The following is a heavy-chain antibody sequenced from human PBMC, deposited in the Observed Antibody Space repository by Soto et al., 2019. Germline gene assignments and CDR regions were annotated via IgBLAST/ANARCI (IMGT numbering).Heavy chain of an antibody. CDR2: IYSGGTT. D-gene: IGHD3-10*01. CDR3: ASGASGNYR. V-gene: IGHV3-66*01. Sequence: EVQLVESGGGLVQPGGSLRLSCAASGFTVSSNYMTWVRQAPGKGLEWVSNIYSGGTTSYADSVTGRFTISRDNSKNTLFLPMNSRRDDDTAVDYCASGASGNYRWGQGTLVTVSS. J-gene: IGHJ4*02. CDR1: GFTVSSNY.